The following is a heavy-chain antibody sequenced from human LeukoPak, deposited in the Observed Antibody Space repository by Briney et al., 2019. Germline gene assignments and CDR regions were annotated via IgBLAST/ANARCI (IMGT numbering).Heavy chain of an antibody. D-gene: IGHD5-18*01. CDR1: GFTFSNAW. V-gene: IGHV3-15*01. Sequence: GGSLRLSCAASGFTFSNAWMSWVRQAPGKGLEWVGRIKSKTDGGTTDYAAPVKGRFTISRDDSKNTLYLQMNSLKTEDTAVYYCTTGSADTAALGRDYWGQGTLVTVSS. CDR3: TTGSADTAALGRDY. J-gene: IGHJ4*02. CDR2: IKSKTDGGTT.